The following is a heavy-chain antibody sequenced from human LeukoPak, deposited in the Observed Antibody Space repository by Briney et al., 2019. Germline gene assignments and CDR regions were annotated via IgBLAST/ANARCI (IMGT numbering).Heavy chain of an antibody. CDR2: FDPENGET. D-gene: IGHD6-19*01. V-gene: IGHV1-24*01. Sequence: GASVNVSCKVSGYTLTELSMHWVRQAPGKGLEWMGGFDPENGETIYAQKFQGRVTMTEDTSTDTAYMELSSLRSGDTAVYYCATWEYSSGPFDYWGQGTLVTVSS. J-gene: IGHJ4*02. CDR3: ATWEYSSGPFDY. CDR1: GYTLTELS.